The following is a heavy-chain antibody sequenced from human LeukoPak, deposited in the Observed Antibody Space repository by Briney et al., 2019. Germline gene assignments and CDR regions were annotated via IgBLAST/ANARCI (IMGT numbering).Heavy chain of an antibody. CDR3: ARRPYSDTSGRLSDV. D-gene: IGHD3-22*01. J-gene: IGHJ6*02. V-gene: IGHV3-48*02. CDR2: IGSSGSPT. Sequence: GGSLRLSCAAPGFAFSSYNMNWVRQAPGKGLEWISYIGSSGSPTHYADSVGGRFTISRDNAKNSLYLQMNSLRDEDTAVYFCARRPYSDTSGRLSDVWGQGTTVTVSS. CDR1: GFAFSSYN.